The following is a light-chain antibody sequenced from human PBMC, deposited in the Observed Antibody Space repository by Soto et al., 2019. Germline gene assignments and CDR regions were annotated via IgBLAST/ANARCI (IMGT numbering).Light chain of an antibody. CDR1: QTISSW. CDR3: QNDNSYSEA. Sequence: DIQMTQSPSTLSGSVGDRVTITCRASQTISSWLAWYQQKPGKAPKLLIYKASTLKSGVPSRFSGSGSGTACTLTISSLQPDDFATYYCQNDNSYSEAFGQGTKVELK. CDR2: KAS. J-gene: IGKJ1*01. V-gene: IGKV1-5*03.